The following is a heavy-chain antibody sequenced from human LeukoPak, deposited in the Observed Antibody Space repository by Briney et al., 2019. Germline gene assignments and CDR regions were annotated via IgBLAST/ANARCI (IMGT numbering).Heavy chain of an antibody. J-gene: IGHJ4*02. V-gene: IGHV4-4*07. CDR2: IYTSGST. CDR1: GGSISSYY. Sequence: PSETLSLTCTVSGGSISSYYWSWIRQPAGKGLEWIGRIYTSGSTNYNPSLKSRVTMSVDTSKNQFSLKLSSVTAADTAVYYCARDRITNGYNLIDYWGQGTLVTVSS. D-gene: IGHD5-24*01. CDR3: ARDRITNGYNLIDY.